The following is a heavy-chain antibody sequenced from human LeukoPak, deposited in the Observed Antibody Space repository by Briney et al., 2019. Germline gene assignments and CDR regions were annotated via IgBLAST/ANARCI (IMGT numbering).Heavy chain of an antibody. CDR1: GYTFTGYY. CDR2: INPNSGGT. D-gene: IGHD2-15*01. Sequence: ASVKVSCKASGYTFTGYYMHWVRQAPGQGLEWMGWINPNSGGTNYAQKFQGRVTMTRDTSISTAYMELSRLRPDDTAVCFCARVRCSGGSCYTGFDCWGQGTLVTVSS. J-gene: IGHJ4*02. CDR3: ARVRCSGGSCYTGFDC. V-gene: IGHV1-2*02.